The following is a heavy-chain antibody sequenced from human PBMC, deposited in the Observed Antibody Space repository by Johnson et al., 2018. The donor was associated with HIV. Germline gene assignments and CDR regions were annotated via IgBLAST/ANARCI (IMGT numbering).Heavy chain of an antibody. Sequence: VQLVESGGGVVQPGRSLRLSCAASGFTFSSYGMHWVRQAPGKGLEWVAFIRYDGSNKYYADSVKGRFTISRDNSKNTLYLQKNSLRAEDTAVYYCARGRWLQLQGAYDAFDIWGQGTVVTVSS. D-gene: IGHD5-24*01. J-gene: IGHJ3*02. CDR3: ARGRWLQLQGAYDAFDI. V-gene: IGHV3-33*01. CDR2: IRYDGSNK. CDR1: GFTFSSYG.